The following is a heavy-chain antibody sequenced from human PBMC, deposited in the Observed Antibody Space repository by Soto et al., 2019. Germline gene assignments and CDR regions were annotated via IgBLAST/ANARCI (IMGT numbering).Heavy chain of an antibody. D-gene: IGHD2-2*01. CDR2: INPNSGGT. CDR1: GYTFTGYY. CDR3: ARLPVNRLAXEGVGGPPDYYYYGMDV. V-gene: IGHV1-2*04. Sequence: GASVKVSCKASGYTFTGYYMHWVRQAPGQGLEWMGWINPNSGGTNYAQKFQGWVTMTRDTSISTAYMELSRLRSDDTAVYYCARLPVNRLAXEGVGGPPDYYYYGMDVWGQGTTVTVSS. J-gene: IGHJ6*02.